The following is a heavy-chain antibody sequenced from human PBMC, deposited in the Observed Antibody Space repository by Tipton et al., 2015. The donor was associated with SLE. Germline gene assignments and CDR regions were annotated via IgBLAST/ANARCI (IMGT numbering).Heavy chain of an antibody. D-gene: IGHD6-13*01. CDR3: ARLTSSSWYSFDY. CDR1: GGSISGYY. V-gene: IGHV4-59*08. J-gene: IGHJ4*02. Sequence: TLSLTCTVSGGSISGYYWTWIRQPPGKGLQWIGYIYYSGSTNYNPSLKSRVTISVDTSKNQFSLKLGSVTAADTAVYYCARLTSSSWYSFDYWGQGTLVTVSS. CDR2: IYYSGST.